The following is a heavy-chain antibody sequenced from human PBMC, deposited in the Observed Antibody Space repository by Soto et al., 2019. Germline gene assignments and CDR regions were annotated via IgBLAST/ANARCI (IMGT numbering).Heavy chain of an antibody. CDR2: IYYSGST. J-gene: IGHJ5*02. D-gene: IGHD3-10*01. CDR3: AAATVRGVSWFDT. Sequence: SETLSLTCTVSGGSISSYYWSWIRQPPGKGLEWIGYIYYSGSTNYNPSLKSRVTISVDTSKNQFSLKLSSVTAADTAVYYCAAATVRGVSWFDTWGQGTLVTVSS. V-gene: IGHV4-59*01. CDR1: GGSISSYY.